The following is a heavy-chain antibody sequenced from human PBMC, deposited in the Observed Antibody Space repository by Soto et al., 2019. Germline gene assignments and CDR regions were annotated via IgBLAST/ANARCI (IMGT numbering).Heavy chain of an antibody. J-gene: IGHJ5*02. V-gene: IGHV1-18*01. CDR3: ARYEVPTANWCDP. CDR2: VRGYIGKT. D-gene: IGHD2-2*01. Sequence: ASVKVSCKASGYTFNHYGITLVRQAPGQGLEGIGLVRGYIGKTNYAQKPQRKVTIPTDTSTNPAQMVPRSLLSDDTALDYGARYEVPTANWCDPWGQGTLVTVSS. CDR1: GYTFNHYG.